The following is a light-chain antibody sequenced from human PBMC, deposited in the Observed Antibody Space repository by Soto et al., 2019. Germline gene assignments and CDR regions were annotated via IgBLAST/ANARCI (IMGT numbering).Light chain of an antibody. CDR1: QSVSSN. Sequence: EIVMTQSPATLSVSPGERATLSCRASQSVSSNLAWYQQKPGQAPRLLIYGASTRAPGIPARLSGSGSGTEITLTISSLQSEDFAVCYCQQYNNWPPWTFGQGTKVEIK. CDR2: GAS. CDR3: QQYNNWPPWT. V-gene: IGKV3-15*01. J-gene: IGKJ1*01.